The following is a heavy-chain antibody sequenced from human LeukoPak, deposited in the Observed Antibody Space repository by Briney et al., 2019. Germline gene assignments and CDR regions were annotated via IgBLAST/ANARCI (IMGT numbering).Heavy chain of an antibody. D-gene: IGHD3-22*01. CDR1: GFTFSDYY. CDR3: ARDRLGDYDHSEYYDK. J-gene: IGHJ4*02. CDR2: ICDSGRTV. Sequence: GGSLRLSCAASGFTFSDYYMSWLRQAPGKGLEWVAYICDSGRTVYYADSVKGRFTISRDNAKNSVYLRMNNLRAEDTAVYYCARDRLGDYDHSEYYDKWGQGTQVTVSS. V-gene: IGHV3-11*01.